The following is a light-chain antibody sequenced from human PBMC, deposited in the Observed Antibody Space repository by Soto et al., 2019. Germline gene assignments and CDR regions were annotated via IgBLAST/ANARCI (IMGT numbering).Light chain of an antibody. CDR3: TSYAGSNIPV. CDR2: EVI. CDR1: SSDVGGYNY. J-gene: IGLJ2*01. V-gene: IGLV2-8*01. Sequence: QSALTQPPSASGSPGQSVTISCTGTSSDVGGYNYVSWYQQHPGKAPKLMIYEVIKQPSGVPDRFSGSRSGNTASLTVSGLQAEDEADYYCTSYAGSNIPVFGGGTKLTVL.